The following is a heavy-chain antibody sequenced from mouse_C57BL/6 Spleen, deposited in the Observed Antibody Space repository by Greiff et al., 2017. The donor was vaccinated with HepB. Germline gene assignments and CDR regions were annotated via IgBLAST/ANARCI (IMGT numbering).Heavy chain of an antibody. J-gene: IGHJ1*03. CDR1: GYTFTSYN. V-gene: IGHV1-12*01. CDR3: ARGLYYGSSYGGWYFDV. Sequence: QSGAELVRPGASVKMSCKASGYTFTSYNMHWVKQTPRQGLEWIGAIYPGNGDTSYNQKFKGKATLTVDKSSSTAYMQLSSLTSEDSAVYVCARGLYYGSSYGGWYFDVWGTGTTVTVSS. CDR2: IYPGNGDT. D-gene: IGHD1-1*01.